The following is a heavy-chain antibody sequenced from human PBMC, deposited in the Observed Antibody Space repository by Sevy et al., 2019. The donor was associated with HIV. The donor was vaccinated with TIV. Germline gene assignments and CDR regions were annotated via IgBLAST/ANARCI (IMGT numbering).Heavy chain of an antibody. J-gene: IGHJ6*02. V-gene: IGHV3-30-3*01. CDR3: ARDFGGYYYDSSGYYRSAGMDV. D-gene: IGHD3-22*01. CDR1: GFTFSSYA. CDR2: ISYDGSNK. Sequence: GGSLRLSCAASGFTFSSYAMHWVRQAPGKGLEWVAVISYDGSNKYYADSVKGRFTISRDNSKNTLYLQMNSLRAEDTLVYYCARDFGGYYYDSSGYYRSAGMDVWGQGTTVTVSS.